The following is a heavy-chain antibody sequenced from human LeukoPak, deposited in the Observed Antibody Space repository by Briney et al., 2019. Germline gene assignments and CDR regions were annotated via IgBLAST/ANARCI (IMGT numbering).Heavy chain of an antibody. J-gene: IGHJ4*02. CDR2: ISGSGDRT. CDR1: GFTFSRDV. Sequence: GGSLRLSCAASGFTFSRDVMNWVRQAPGKGLEWVSAISGSGDRTYYADSVKGRFTISRDNSKNTLNLQMNSLRAEDTAVYYCAKDFWSGYRDPHFDYWGQGTLVIVSS. D-gene: IGHD3-3*01. V-gene: IGHV3-23*01. CDR3: AKDFWSGYRDPHFDY.